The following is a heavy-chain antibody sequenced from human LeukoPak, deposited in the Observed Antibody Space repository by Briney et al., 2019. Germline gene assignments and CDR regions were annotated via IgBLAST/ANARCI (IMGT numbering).Heavy chain of an antibody. Sequence: GASVKVSCKASGYTFTGYYMHWVRQAPGQGLEWMGRINPNNGGTNYAQKFQARVTMTRDTSISTAYMELSRLRSDDTAVYYCARGGPYYYDSSGYYIGYWGQGTLVTLSS. CDR3: ARGGPYYYDSSGYYIGY. CDR1: GYTFTGYY. CDR2: INPNNGGT. V-gene: IGHV1-2*06. J-gene: IGHJ4*02. D-gene: IGHD3-22*01.